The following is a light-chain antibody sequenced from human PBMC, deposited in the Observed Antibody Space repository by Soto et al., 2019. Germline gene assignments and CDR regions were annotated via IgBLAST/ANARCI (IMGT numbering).Light chain of an antibody. CDR3: QQYENWPYT. Sequence: EIVMTQSPATVSLSPGERATLSCXASPGVSNTLAWYQQRPGQAPRLLIYGASIRAPGIPARFSGGGSGTEFTLTITSLQSEDFAVYYCQQYENWPYTFGQGTKLEIK. J-gene: IGKJ2*01. V-gene: IGKV3-15*01. CDR1: PGVSNT. CDR2: GAS.